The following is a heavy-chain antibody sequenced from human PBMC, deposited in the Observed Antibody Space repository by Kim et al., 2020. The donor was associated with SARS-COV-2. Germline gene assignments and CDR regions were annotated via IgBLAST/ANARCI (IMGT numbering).Heavy chain of an antibody. Sequence: GGSLRLSCAASGFNFSSYAMHWVRQAPGKGLEYVSAISSNGGSTYYANSVKGRFTISRDNSKNTLYLQMGSLRAEDMAVYYCAREDKYYYYGMDVWGQGTTVTVSS. CDR3: AREDKYYYYGMDV. V-gene: IGHV3-64*01. CDR1: GFNFSSYA. D-gene: IGHD2-15*01. CDR2: ISSNGGST. J-gene: IGHJ6*02.